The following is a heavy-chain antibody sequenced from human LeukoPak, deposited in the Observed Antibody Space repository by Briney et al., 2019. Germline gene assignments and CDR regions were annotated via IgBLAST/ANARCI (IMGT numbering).Heavy chain of an antibody. D-gene: IGHD2-15*01. V-gene: IGHV3-30*02. CDR3: ARIRHCSGGSCYHFDY. CDR2: IRYDGSNK. CDR1: GFTFSSYG. Sequence: PGGSLRLSCAASGFTFSSYGMHWVRQAPGKGLEWVAFIRYDGSNKYYADSVKGRFTISRDNAKNSLYLQMNSLRAEDTALYYCARIRHCSGGSCYHFDYWGQGTLVTVSS. J-gene: IGHJ4*02.